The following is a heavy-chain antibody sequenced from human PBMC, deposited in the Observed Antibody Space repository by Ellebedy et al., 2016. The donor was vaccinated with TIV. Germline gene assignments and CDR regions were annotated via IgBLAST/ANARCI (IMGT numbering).Heavy chain of an antibody. Sequence: GSLRLSXAASGFTFSSYSMNWVRQPPGKGLEWIGEINHSGSTNYNPSLKSRVTISVDTSKNQFSLKLSSVTAADTAVYYCARVYSYGYSDAFDIWGQGTMVTVSS. J-gene: IGHJ3*02. CDR3: ARVYSYGYSDAFDI. CDR2: INHSGST. D-gene: IGHD5-18*01. V-gene: IGHV4-34*01. CDR1: GFTFSSYS.